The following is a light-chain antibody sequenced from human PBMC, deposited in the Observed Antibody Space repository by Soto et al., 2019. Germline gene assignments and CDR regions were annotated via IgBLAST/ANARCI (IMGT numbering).Light chain of an antibody. CDR2: AAT. CDR3: QQSYSTPPT. Sequence: DIQMTQSPSSLSASVGDRVTITCRASQSISIYLNWYHQKPGQAPKLLIYAATRLQSGVPSRFSGSESGTDFTLTISSLQPEDFATYYCQQSYSTPPTFGQGTKVEIK. CDR1: QSISIY. J-gene: IGKJ1*01. V-gene: IGKV1-39*01.